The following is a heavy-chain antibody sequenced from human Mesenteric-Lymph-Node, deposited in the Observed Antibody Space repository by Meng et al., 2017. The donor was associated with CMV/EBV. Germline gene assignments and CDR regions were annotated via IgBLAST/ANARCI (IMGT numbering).Heavy chain of an antibody. J-gene: IGHJ4*02. V-gene: IGHV3-21*03. CDR1: GFTFNKYS. CDR3: VTDDSWSGYEY. Sequence: GGSLRLSCAASGFTFNKYSMNWVRQAPGKGLEWVAFISSSSSDIDYADSVEGRFTISRDNFKNTLYLQMNSLKTEDTAVYYCVTDDSWSGYEYWGQGTQVTVSS. CDR2: ISSSSSDI. D-gene: IGHD3-3*01.